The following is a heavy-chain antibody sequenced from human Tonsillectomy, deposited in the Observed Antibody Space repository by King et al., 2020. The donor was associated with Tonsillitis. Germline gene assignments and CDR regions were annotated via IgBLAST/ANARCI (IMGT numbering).Heavy chain of an antibody. D-gene: IGHD6-13*01. CDR3: ARGIAAAFDY. J-gene: IGHJ4*02. Sequence: VQLVESGGGLVKPGGSLRLSCAAAGFTFSSYSMNWVRQAPGKGLEWVSSISSSSSYIYYADSVKGRLTISRDNAKNSLYLQMNSLRAEDTAVYDCARGIAAAFDYWGQGTLVTVSS. V-gene: IGHV3-21*01. CDR1: GFTFSSYS. CDR2: ISSSSSYI.